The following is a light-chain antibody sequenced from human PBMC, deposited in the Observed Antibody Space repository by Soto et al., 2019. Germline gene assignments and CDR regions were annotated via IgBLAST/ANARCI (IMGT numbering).Light chain of an antibody. CDR1: QSISSW. CDR3: QQYNSYSGT. CDR2: DAS. V-gene: IGKV1-5*01. J-gene: IGKJ1*01. Sequence: DIQMTQSPSTLSASVGDRVTITCRASQSISSWLAWYQQKPGKAPKLLIYDASSLESGVPSRFSGSGSGTEFTLTISSLQTDDFATYYRQQYNSYSGTFGQGTKVDIK.